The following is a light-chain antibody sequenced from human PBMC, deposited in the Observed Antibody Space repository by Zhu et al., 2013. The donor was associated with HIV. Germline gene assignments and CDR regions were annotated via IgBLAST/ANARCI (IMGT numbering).Light chain of an antibody. CDR1: SSDVGAYNS. CDR3: TSYTTNTTLV. CDR2: EVN. J-gene: IGLJ2*01. V-gene: IGLV2-14*03. Sequence: QSALTQPASVSGSPGQSITISCTGTSSDVGAYNSVSWYQQHPGKAPKLMIYEVNNRPSGVSDRFSGSKSGNTASLTISGLQAEDEADYYCTSYTTNTTLVFGGGTKLTVL.